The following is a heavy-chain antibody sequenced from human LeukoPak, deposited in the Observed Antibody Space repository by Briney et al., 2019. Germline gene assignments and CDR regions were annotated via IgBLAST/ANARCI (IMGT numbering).Heavy chain of an antibody. V-gene: IGHV4-34*01. Sequence: SETLSLTCTLSGGSISTYYWSWIRQPPGKGLEWIGEINHSASTNYNPSLKSRVTISVDTSKNQFSLKLSSVTAADTAVYYCARDKRDYDILTGYEYNWFDPWGQGTLVTVSS. D-gene: IGHD3-9*01. CDR2: INHSAST. CDR1: GGSISTYY. CDR3: ARDKRDYDILTGYEYNWFDP. J-gene: IGHJ5*02.